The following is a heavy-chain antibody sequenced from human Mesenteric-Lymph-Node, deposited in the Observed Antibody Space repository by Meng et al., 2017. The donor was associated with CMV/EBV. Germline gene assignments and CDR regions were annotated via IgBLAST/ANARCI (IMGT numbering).Heavy chain of an antibody. Sequence: ASVKVSCKASGYTFTGYHMHWVRQAPGQGLEWMGWINPNSGDTNYSQKFQGRVTLTRETSISTAYMELNSLTSDDTAVYYCARDGSLGYCSSASCYVGQRNWFDPWGQGTLVTVSS. CDR2: INPNSGDT. CDR1: GYTFTGYH. D-gene: IGHD2-2*01. J-gene: IGHJ5*02. CDR3: ARDGSLGYCSSASCYVGQRNWFDP. V-gene: IGHV1-2*02.